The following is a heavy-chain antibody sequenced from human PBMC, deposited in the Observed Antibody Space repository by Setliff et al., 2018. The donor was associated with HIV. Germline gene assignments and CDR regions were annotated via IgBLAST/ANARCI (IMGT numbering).Heavy chain of an antibody. J-gene: IGHJ3*01. Sequence: SETLSLTCTVSGGSMNASHWSWIRQSPGKGPEWIGYSHVSGSTYFNPSLSSRVTISRDTSNNKFSLRLSSVTSADTAVYDCARPGYAFDVWGLGTMVTVSS. CDR2: SHVSGST. CDR1: GGSMNASH. CDR3: ARPGYAFDV. V-gene: IGHV4-59*08.